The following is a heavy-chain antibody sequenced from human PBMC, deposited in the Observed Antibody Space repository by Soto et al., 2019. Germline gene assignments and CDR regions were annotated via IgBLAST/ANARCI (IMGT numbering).Heavy chain of an antibody. CDR3: ARVGTMVRGVIIHSWFDP. V-gene: IGHV1-8*01. J-gene: IGHJ5*02. CDR1: GYTFTSYD. Sequence: ASVKVSCKASGYTFTSYDINWVRQATGQGLEWMGWMNPNSGNTGYAQKFQGRVTMTRNTSISTAYMELSSLRSEDTAVYYCARVGTMVRGVIIHSWFDPWGQGTLVTVSS. D-gene: IGHD3-10*01. CDR2: MNPNSGNT.